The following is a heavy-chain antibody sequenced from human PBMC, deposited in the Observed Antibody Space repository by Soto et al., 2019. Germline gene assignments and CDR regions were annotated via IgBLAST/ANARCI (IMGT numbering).Heavy chain of an antibody. Sequence: EVLLVESGGGLVQPGGSLKLSCAASGFVFKDSSIHWVRQASGKGLEWVGRIRDRAYNYATSYAASVKGRFTISRDDSSNTAYLQMNSLKTEDTAIYYCTRLISAAHDYWGQGTRVTVSS. D-gene: IGHD3-22*01. CDR1: GFVFKDSS. J-gene: IGHJ4*02. V-gene: IGHV3-73*01. CDR2: IRDRAYNYAT. CDR3: TRLISAAHDY.